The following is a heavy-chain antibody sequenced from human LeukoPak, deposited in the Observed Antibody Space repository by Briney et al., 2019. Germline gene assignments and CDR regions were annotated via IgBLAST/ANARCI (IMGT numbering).Heavy chain of an antibody. J-gene: IGHJ6*02. Sequence: SETLSLTCAVYGGSFSGYYWSWIRQPPGKGLEWIGEINHSGSTNYNPFLKSRVTISVDTSRNQFSLQLRSVTAADTAVYYCAREDPQTTVPEGMDVWGQGTTVIVSS. D-gene: IGHD4-17*01. CDR3: AREDPQTTVPEGMDV. CDR1: GGSFSGYY. V-gene: IGHV4-34*01. CDR2: INHSGST.